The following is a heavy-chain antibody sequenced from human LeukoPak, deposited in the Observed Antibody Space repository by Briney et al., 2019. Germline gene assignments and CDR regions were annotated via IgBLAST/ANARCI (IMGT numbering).Heavy chain of an antibody. CDR2: INHSGST. V-gene: IGHV4-34*01. D-gene: IGHD6-6*01. CDR1: GFTFSSYA. J-gene: IGHJ6*03. Sequence: GSLRLSCAASGFTFSSYAMSWVRQPPGKGLEWIGEINHSGSTNYNPSLKSRVTISVDTSKNQFSLKLSSVTAADTAVYYCARGVQLYYYYMDVWGKGTTVTVS. CDR3: ARGVQLYYYYMDV.